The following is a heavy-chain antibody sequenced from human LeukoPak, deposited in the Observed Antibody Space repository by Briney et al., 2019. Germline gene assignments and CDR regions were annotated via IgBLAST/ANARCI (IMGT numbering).Heavy chain of an antibody. V-gene: IGHV3-21*01. CDR1: GFTFSSYS. CDR2: ISSSSSYI. D-gene: IGHD2-8*01. Sequence: PGGSLRLSCAASGFTFSSYSMKWVRQAPGKGLEWVSSISSSSSYIYYADSVKGRFTISRDNAKNSLYLQMNSLRDEDTAVYYCARGLVSAFDYWGQGALVTVSS. CDR3: ARGLVSAFDY. J-gene: IGHJ4*02.